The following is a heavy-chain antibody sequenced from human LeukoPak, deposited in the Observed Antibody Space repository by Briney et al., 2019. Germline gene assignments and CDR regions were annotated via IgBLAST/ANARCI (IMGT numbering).Heavy chain of an antibody. V-gene: IGHV4-4*02. CDR3: ARDVGYSSGWSDY. Sequence: SGTLSLTCAVSGGSISSSNWWSWVCQPPGKGLEWIGEIYHSGSTNYNPSLKSRVTISVDKSKNQFSLKLSSVTAADTAVYYCARDVGYSSGWSDYWGQGTLVTVSS. CDR1: GGSISSSNW. D-gene: IGHD6-19*01. J-gene: IGHJ4*02. CDR2: IYHSGST.